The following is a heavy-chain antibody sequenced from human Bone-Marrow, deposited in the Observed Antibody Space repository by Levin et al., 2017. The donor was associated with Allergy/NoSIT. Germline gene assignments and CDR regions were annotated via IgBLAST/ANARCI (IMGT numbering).Heavy chain of an antibody. CDR3: ARGSREGDSAYDFGF. J-gene: IGHJ4*02. D-gene: IGHD5-12*01. Sequence: AASVKVSCKASGGTFSSHAFSWVRQAPGQGLEWVGRIIPMVGIGSYAQSLQGRVTIIADKSTSTVYMELKSLRSEDTAVYYCARGSREGDSAYDFGFWGQGTLVTVSS. CDR2: IIPMVGIG. CDR1: GGTFSSHA. V-gene: IGHV1-69*04.